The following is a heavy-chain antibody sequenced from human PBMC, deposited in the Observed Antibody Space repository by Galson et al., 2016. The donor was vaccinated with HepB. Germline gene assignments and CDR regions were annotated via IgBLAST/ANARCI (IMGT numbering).Heavy chain of an antibody. CDR1: GFTVSS. CDR3: ATKQEGITMILGVTVEYYGMDV. V-gene: IGHV3-53*01. D-gene: IGHD3-10*01. J-gene: IGHJ6*02. Sequence: SLRLSCAASGFTVSSITWVRRAPGKGLEWVSVIYSGGSTYYTDSVKGRFTISRANSKNTVSLQMNSLRAEGTAMYHCATKQEGITMILGVTVEYYGMDVWGQGTTVTVSS. CDR2: IYSGGST.